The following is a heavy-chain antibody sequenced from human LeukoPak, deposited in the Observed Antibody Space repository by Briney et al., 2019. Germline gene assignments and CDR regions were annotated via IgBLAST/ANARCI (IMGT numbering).Heavy chain of an antibody. V-gene: IGHV3-30-3*01. CDR2: ISYDGSNK. CDR3: AKDQATAGMTLDN. CDR1: GFTFSSYA. J-gene: IGHJ4*02. Sequence: GGSLRLSCAASGFTFSSYAMHWVRQAPGKGLEWVAVISYDGSNKYYADSVKGRFTISRDNAKNTLYLQMNSLRAEDTAVYYCAKDQATAGMTLDNWGQGTLVTVSS. D-gene: IGHD6-13*01.